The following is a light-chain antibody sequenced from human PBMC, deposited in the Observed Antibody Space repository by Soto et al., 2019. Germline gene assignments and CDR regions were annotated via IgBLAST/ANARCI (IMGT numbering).Light chain of an antibody. CDR3: LYYNKLRIP. Sequence: RVMMQTSATRRVGPEGRSRRSPIASQSVSSNLAWYQQKPGQAPRLLIYGASTRATGIPARFSVCACGTEYTRSVCSLHTEDDPLYRSLYYNKLRIPFAHGTRLEIK. J-gene: IGKJ5*01. V-gene: IGKV3-15*01. CDR2: GAS. CDR1: QSVSSN.